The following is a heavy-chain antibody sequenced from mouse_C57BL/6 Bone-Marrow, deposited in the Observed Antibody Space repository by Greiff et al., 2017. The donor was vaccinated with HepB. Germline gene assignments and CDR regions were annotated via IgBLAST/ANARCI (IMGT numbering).Heavy chain of an antibody. V-gene: IGHV5-16*01. D-gene: IGHD3-2*02. CDR2: INYDGSST. CDR1: GFTFSDYY. CDR3: ARLAAQATGFSY. J-gene: IGHJ3*01. Sequence: EVQRVESEGGLVQPGSSMKLSCTASGFTFSDYYMAWVRQVPEKGLEWVANINYDGSSTYYLDSLKRRFIISRDNAKNLLDLQMSSMKSEDTATYYCARLAAQATGFSYWGQGTLVTVSA.